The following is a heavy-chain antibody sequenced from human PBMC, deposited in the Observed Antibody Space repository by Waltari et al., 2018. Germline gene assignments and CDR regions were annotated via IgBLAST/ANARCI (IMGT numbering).Heavy chain of an antibody. Sequence: EVQLVESGGGLVPPGGSLSLSCAASGSGFCNFWRDGVRQVPGKGLVWVERTNKDGSGTAYADSVEGRLTISRDNAKSTLHLQMTSLTAEDTAVYYCVREKDLDGGCVFDYWGRGTLVTVSS. J-gene: IGHJ4*02. CDR1: GSGFCNFW. V-gene: IGHV3-74*01. D-gene: IGHD3-16*01. CDR3: VREKDLDGGCVFDY. CDR2: TNKDGSGT.